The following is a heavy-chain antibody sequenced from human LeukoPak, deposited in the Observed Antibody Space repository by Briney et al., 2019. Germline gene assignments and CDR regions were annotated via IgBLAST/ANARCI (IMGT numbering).Heavy chain of an antibody. Sequence: GGSLRLSCAASGFTFRSYGIHWVRQAPGKGLEWVSFILYDGTIKYYADSVKGRFTISRDNSKTTLYLQMNSLRAEDTAVYYCAKGGSSSWSYFDYWGQGTLVTVSS. D-gene: IGHD6-13*01. J-gene: IGHJ4*02. V-gene: IGHV3-30*02. CDR3: AKGGSSSWSYFDY. CDR1: GFTFRSYG. CDR2: ILYDGTIK.